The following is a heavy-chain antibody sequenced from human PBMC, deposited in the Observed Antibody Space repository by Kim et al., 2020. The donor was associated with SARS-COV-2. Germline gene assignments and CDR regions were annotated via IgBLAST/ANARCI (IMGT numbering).Heavy chain of an antibody. D-gene: IGHD4-4*01. CDR1: GFTFSSYG. CDR3: ASLTVNSIAY. Sequence: GGSLRLSCAASGFTFSSYGMHWVRQAPGKGLEGVAVIWYDGSNKYYADSVKGRFTISRDNSKNTLYLQMNSLRAEDTAVYYCASLTVNSIAYWGQGTLVTVSS. V-gene: IGHV3-33*01. J-gene: IGHJ4*02. CDR2: IWYDGSNK.